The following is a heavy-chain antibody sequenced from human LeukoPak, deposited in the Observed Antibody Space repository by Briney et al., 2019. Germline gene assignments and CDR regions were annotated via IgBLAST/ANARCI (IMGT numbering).Heavy chain of an antibody. V-gene: IGHV1-69*04. CDR3: AREYYYDSSGPNWFDP. CDR2: IIPILGIA. D-gene: IGHD3-22*01. J-gene: IGHJ5*02. CDR1: GGTFSSYT. Sequence: SVKVSCKASGGTFSSYTISWVRQAPGQRLEWMGRIIPILGIANYAQKFQDRVTITADKSTSTAYMELSSLRSEDTAVYYCAREYYYDSSGPNWFDPWGQGTLVTVSS.